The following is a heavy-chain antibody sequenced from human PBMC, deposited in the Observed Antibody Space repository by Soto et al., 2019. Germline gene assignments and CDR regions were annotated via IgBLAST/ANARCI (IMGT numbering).Heavy chain of an antibody. V-gene: IGHV1-69*13. CDR2: IIPIFGTA. CDR1: GGTFSSYA. Sequence: SVKVSCKASGGTFSSYAISWVRQAPGQGLEWMGGIIPIFGTANYAQKFQGRVTITADESTSTAYMELSSLRSEDTAVYYCAMFTYYYGSGPEPFDYWGQGTLVTV. D-gene: IGHD3-10*01. CDR3: AMFTYYYGSGPEPFDY. J-gene: IGHJ4*02.